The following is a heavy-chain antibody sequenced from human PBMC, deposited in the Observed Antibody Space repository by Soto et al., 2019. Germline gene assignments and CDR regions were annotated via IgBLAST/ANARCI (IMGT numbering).Heavy chain of an antibody. V-gene: IGHV3-49*03. CDR3: TRGMLQTTVRLGYYYYYMDV. CDR1: GFTFGDYA. D-gene: IGHD3-16*01. J-gene: IGHJ6*03. Sequence: SLRLSCTASGFTFGDYAMSWFRQAPGKGLEWVGFIRSKAYGGTTEYAASVKGRFTISRDDSKSIAYLQMNSLKTEDTAVYYCTRGMLQTTVRLGYYYYYMDVWGKGTTVTVSS. CDR2: IRSKAYGGTT.